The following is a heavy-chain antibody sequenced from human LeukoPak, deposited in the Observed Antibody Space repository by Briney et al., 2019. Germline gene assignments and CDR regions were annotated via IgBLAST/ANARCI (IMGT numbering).Heavy chain of an antibody. V-gene: IGHV4-59*01. D-gene: IGHD2-15*01. J-gene: IGHJ5*02. CDR2: IYYTGST. CDR1: GGSITNYY. Sequence: SETLSLTCTVSGGSITNYYWSWIRQPPGKGLEWIGYIYYTGSTNYNPSLKSRVTISIDTSNNQFSLKLSSVTAADTAVYYCAREVVVAATWFGPWGQGTLVTVSS. CDR3: AREVVVAATWFGP.